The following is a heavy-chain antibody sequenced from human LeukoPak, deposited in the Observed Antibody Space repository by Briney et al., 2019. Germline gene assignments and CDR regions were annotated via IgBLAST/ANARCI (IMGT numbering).Heavy chain of an antibody. V-gene: IGHV3-30*04. CDR1: GFILSDYN. D-gene: IGHD3-22*01. CDR3: AKIQGSSGYYPDY. Sequence: GSLRLSCAASGFILSDYNMHWVRQAPGKGLEWVAVISYDGSNKYYADSVKGRFTISRDNSKNTLYLQMNSLRAEDTAVYYCAKIQGSSGYYPDYWGQGTLVTVSS. J-gene: IGHJ4*02. CDR2: ISYDGSNK.